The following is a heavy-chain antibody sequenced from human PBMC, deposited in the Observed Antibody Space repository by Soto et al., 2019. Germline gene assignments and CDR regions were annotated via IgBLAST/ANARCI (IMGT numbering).Heavy chain of an antibody. D-gene: IGHD3-22*01. CDR3: AKEIDDYYDSSHNLDS. J-gene: IGHJ4*02. Sequence: EVQLLESGGGLVQPGGSLRLSCAASGFTFSKYAMNWVRQAPGKGLEWVSTISASARNTYYADSVKGRFTISRDNSKNMLYMQMNSLRAEDTAVYFCAKEIDDYYDSSHNLDSWGQGTLVTASS. CDR2: ISASARNT. V-gene: IGHV3-23*01. CDR1: GFTFSKYA.